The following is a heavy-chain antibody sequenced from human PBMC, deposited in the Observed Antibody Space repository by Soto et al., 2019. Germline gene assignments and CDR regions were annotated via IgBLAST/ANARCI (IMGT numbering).Heavy chain of an antibody. J-gene: IGHJ5*02. V-gene: IGHV1-18*01. CDR1: GYTFFTYD. Sequence: ASVKVSCKASGYTFFTYDISWVRQAPGQGLEWMGWISTYSGDTKYAQKFQGRVTMTTDTSTTPAYLELRSLRSDDTAVYYCARHHGPTTSENWFDPWGQGTLVTVS. CDR3: ARHHGPTTSENWFDP. CDR2: ISTYSGDT. D-gene: IGHD5-12*01.